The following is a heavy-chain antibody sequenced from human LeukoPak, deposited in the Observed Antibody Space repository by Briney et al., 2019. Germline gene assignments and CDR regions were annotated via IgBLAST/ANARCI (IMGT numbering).Heavy chain of an antibody. D-gene: IGHD2-15*01. CDR1: GYTFTGYH. V-gene: IGHV1-2*06. CDR2: INPNSGDT. J-gene: IGHJ5*02. CDR3: ASHILVGTPTNWFDP. Sequence: ASVKVSCKASGYTFTGYHMHWMRQAPGQGLEWMGRINPNSGDTNYAQKFQGRVTITADESTSTAYMELSSLRSEDTAVYYCASHILVGTPTNWFDPWGQGTLVTVSS.